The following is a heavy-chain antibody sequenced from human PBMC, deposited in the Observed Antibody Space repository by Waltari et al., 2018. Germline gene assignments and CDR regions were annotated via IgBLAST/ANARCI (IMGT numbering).Heavy chain of an antibody. V-gene: IGHV3-30*02. D-gene: IGHD3-22*01. Sequence: GVVQPGGSLRLSCAASGFTFSSYGMHWVRQAPGKGLEWVAFIRYNGSNKYYADSVKGRFTISRDNSKNTLYLQMNSLRAEDTAVYYCAKDRSGYYDSSSYFDYWGQGTLVTVSS. CDR3: AKDRSGYYDSSSYFDY. J-gene: IGHJ4*02. CDR2: IRYNGSNK. CDR1: GFTFSSYG.